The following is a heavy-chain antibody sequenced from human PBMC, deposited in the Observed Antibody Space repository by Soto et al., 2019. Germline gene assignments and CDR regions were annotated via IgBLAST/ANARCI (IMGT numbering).Heavy chain of an antibody. D-gene: IGHD1-20*01. J-gene: IGHJ6*02. CDR3: ARDRAKWKDYYYYGMDV. CDR2: IYYSGST. CDR1: GGSISSGDDF. V-gene: IGHV4-30-4*01. Sequence: SETLSLTCTVSGGSISSGDDFWAWIRQPPGKGLEWIGYIYYSGSTYYNPSLKSRLTMSVDTSKNQFSLKLSSVTAADTAVYYCARDRAKWKDYYYYGMDVWGQGTTVTVSS.